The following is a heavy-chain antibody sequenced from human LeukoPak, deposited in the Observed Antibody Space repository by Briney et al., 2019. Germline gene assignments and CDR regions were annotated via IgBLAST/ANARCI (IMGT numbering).Heavy chain of an antibody. J-gene: IGHJ4*02. D-gene: IGHD5-18*01. CDR1: GFNFNDYW. Sequence: GGSLRLSCAASGFNFNDYWMGWVRLAQGKGLEWVANIKYDGSEEYSVDSAKGRFTITRDNAKNSLYLQMNSLRAEDTAVYYCARYGYSHGLDCWGQGTLVTVSS. V-gene: IGHV3-7*01. CDR2: IKYDGSEE. CDR3: ARYGYSHGLDC.